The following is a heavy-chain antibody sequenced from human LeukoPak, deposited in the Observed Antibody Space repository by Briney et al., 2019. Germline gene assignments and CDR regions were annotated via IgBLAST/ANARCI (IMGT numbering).Heavy chain of an antibody. CDR3: ARLITAFQAFDS. J-gene: IGHJ4*02. Sequence: SGTLSLTCTVSGGSISSSSYFWAWIRQPPGKGLEWIGSIYYSGSTYYNPSLNSRVTISVDTSKNQFSLNLSSVTAADTAVYYCARLITAFQAFDSWGQGTLVTVSS. V-gene: IGHV4-39*01. D-gene: IGHD3-16*01. CDR1: GGSISSSSYF. CDR2: IYYSGST.